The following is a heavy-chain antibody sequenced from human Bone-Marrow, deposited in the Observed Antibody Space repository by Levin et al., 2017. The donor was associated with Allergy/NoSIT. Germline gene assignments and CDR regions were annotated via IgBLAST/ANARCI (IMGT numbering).Heavy chain of an antibody. CDR2: ITTYNGNT. D-gene: IGHD3-3*01. V-gene: IGHV1-18*01. CDR3: ARGSYEFWSGSIYYYYYYMDV. CDR1: GYMFTSYG. Sequence: ASVKVSCKASGYMFTSYGITWVRQAPGQGLEWMGWITTYNGNTSFAQKFQGRVTMTTDTSTSTAYMELRSLRSDDTAVYYCARGSYEFWSGSIYYYYYYMDVWGKGTTVTVAS. J-gene: IGHJ6*03.